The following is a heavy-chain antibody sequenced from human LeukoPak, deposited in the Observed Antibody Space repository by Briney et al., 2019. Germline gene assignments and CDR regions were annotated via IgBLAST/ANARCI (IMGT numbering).Heavy chain of an antibody. CDR2: ISGSAATT. CDR1: GFTFSTYG. V-gene: IGHV3-23*01. Sequence: GGSLRLSCAASGFTFSTYGMTWVRQAPGKGLEWVSAISGSAATTFYADSVKGRFTISRDNSKNTLYLQMNSLRAEDTAVYYCAKPVVPAATIRGPYYYYMDVWGKGTTVTISS. J-gene: IGHJ6*03. CDR3: AKPVVPAATIRGPYYYYMDV. D-gene: IGHD2-2*01.